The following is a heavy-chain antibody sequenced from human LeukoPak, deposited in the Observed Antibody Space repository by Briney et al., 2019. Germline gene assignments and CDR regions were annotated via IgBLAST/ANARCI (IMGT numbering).Heavy chain of an antibody. CDR2: IDSSGTT. J-gene: IGHJ4*02. CDR3: ARGSGSYRPLYFFDY. Sequence: SETLSLTCSVSGGSFSNYYCNWLRQPAGKGLEWIGRIDSSGTTKYNPSLKGRVTMSIDTSQREVSLTLSSMPAADTAVYFCARGSGSYRPLYFFDYWGQGTLVTVSS. CDR1: GGSFSNYY. V-gene: IGHV4-4*07. D-gene: IGHD1-26*01.